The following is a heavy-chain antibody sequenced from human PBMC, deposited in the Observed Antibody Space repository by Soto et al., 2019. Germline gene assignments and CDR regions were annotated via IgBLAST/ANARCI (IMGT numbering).Heavy chain of an antibody. V-gene: IGHV3-7*01. CDR3: ARGYYDFWSGYFGVDY. CDR2: IKQDGSEK. CDR1: GFTFSSYW. J-gene: IGHJ4*02. Sequence: HPGGSLRLSCAASGFTFSSYWMSWVRQAPGKGLEWVANIKQDGSEKYYVDSVKGRFTISRDNAKNSLYLQMNSLRDEDTAVYYCARGYYDFWSGYFGVDYWGQGTLVTVSS. D-gene: IGHD3-3*01.